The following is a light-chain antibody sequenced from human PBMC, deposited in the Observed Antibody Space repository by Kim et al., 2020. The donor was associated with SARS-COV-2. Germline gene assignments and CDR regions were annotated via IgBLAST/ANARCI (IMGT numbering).Light chain of an antibody. CDR2: YDD. V-gene: IGLV3-21*04. J-gene: IGLJ1*01. Sequence: SYELTQPPSVSVAPGNTARITCGGNNLGTKRVNWYQQKAGQAPVLVIYYDDDRSSGIPERFSGSNSGNTATLTISRVEAGDEADYYCQVWDSGTNHYVFG. CDR1: NLGTKR. CDR3: QVWDSGTNHYV.